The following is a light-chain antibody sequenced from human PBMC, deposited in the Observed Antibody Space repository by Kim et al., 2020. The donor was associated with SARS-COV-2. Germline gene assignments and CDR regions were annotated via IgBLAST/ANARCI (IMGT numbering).Light chain of an antibody. V-gene: IGKV4-1*01. CDR3: QQYYSTPPS. CDR2: WAS. Sequence: TAPLNCKSSQTVLYNSNNKNYLAWYQQKPGQAPKLLISWASIRESGVSDRFSGSGSETDFTLTISSLQAEDVAVYYCQQYYSTPPSFGQGTKLEI. J-gene: IGKJ2*03. CDR1: QTVLYNSNNKNY.